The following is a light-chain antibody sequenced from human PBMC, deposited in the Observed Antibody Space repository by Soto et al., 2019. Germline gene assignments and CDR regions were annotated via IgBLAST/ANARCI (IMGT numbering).Light chain of an antibody. CDR2: GNS. V-gene: IGLV1-40*01. CDR3: QSYDSSLSVV. Sequence: QSVLTQPPSVSGAPGQRVTMSSTGSSSNIGAGYDVHWYQQLPGTAPKLLIYGNSNRPSGVPDRFSGSKSGTSASLAITGLQAEDEADYYCQSYDSSLSVVFGGGTKVTVL. CDR1: SSNIGAGYD. J-gene: IGLJ2*01.